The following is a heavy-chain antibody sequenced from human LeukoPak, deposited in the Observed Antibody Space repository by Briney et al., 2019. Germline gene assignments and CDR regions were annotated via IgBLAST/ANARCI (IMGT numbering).Heavy chain of an antibody. D-gene: IGHD3-22*01. CDR2: ISSSGSSI. V-gene: IGHV3-48*03. J-gene: IGHJ4*02. Sequence: GGSLRLSCAASGFTFSSYEMNWVRQAPGRGLEWVSYISSSGSSIYYVDSVKGRFIISRDNAKNSQFLQMNSLRAEDTAVYYCARRGYYDTSGYLFDDWGQGTLVTVSS. CDR3: ARRGYYDTSGYLFDD. CDR1: GFTFSSYE.